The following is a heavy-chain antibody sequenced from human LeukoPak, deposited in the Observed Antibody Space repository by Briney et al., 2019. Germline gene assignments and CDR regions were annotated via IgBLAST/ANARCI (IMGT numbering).Heavy chain of an antibody. CDR3: ASNYGDYGRINYYYYYYGMDV. J-gene: IGHJ6*02. V-gene: IGHV3-23*01. Sequence: GGSLRLSCAASGFTFSSYAMTWVRQAPGKGLEWVSTILPGGGDTYYADSVKGRFTISRDTSKNTLYLQMNNLRAEDTAVYYCASNYGDYGRINYYYYYYGMDVWGQGTTVTVSS. CDR1: GFTFSSYA. CDR2: ILPGGGDT. D-gene: IGHD4-17*01.